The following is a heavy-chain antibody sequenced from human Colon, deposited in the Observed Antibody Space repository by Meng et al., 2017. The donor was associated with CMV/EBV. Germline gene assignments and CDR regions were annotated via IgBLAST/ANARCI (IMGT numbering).Heavy chain of an antibody. CDR2: CSINGGTT. CDR1: GFTFSSYE. Sequence: GEALKISCAASGFTFSSYEMNWVRLAPGKGLEWLAYCSINGGTTHHADSVRGRFTVSRDNAKNSLYLQMDNLRAEDTGVYYCVREVRRSWFDPWGQGTLVTVSS. D-gene: IGHD4-17*01. CDR3: VREVRRSWFDP. J-gene: IGHJ5*02. V-gene: IGHV3-48*03.